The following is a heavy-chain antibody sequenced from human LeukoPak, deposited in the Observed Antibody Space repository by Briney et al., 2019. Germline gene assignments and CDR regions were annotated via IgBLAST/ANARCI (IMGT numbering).Heavy chain of an antibody. CDR1: GFTFSSYA. J-gene: IGHJ6*02. CDR3: AKDSTPYYDSSGYYFVSLYYYYGMDV. CDR2: ISGSGGST. D-gene: IGHD3-22*01. Sequence: GSLRLSCAAPGFTFSSYAMSWVRQAPGKGLEWVSAISGSGGSTYYADSVKGRFTISRDNSKSTLYLQMNSLRAEDTAVYYCAKDSTPYYDSSGYYFVSLYYYYGMDVWGQGTTVTVSS. V-gene: IGHV3-23*01.